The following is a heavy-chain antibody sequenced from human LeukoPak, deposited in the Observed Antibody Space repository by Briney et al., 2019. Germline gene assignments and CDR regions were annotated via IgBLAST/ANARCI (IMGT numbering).Heavy chain of an antibody. CDR2: TRNKANSYTT. D-gene: IGHD3-10*01. CDR3: ARSAGDFDY. V-gene: IGHV3-72*01. J-gene: IGHJ4*02. CDR1: GFTLSDHY. Sequence: GGSLRLSCAASGFTLSDHYMDWVRQAPGKGLEWVGRTRNKANSYTTEYAAAVKGRLPISRDDSKNSLYLQMNSLGAEDTVGYYCARSAGDFDYWGQGTLVTVSS.